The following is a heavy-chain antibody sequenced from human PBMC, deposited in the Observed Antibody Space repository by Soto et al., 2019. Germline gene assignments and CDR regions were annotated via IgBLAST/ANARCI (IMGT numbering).Heavy chain of an antibody. D-gene: IGHD1-26*01. Sequence: QVQLVQSGAEVKKPGSSVKVSCKASGGTFSSYTISWVRQAPGQGLEWMGRIIPIRGIANYAQKFQGRVTITADKSTSTAYMELSSLRSEDTAVYYCARDTGGSYLSHYYYYGMDVWGQGTTVTVSS. CDR3: ARDTGGSYLSHYYYYGMDV. CDR2: IIPIRGIA. V-gene: IGHV1-69*08. J-gene: IGHJ6*02. CDR1: GGTFSSYT.